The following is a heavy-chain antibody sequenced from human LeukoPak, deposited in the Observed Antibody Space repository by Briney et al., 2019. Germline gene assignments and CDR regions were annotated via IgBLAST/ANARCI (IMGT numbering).Heavy chain of an antibody. Sequence: SETLSLTCAVYGGSFSGYYWSCIRQHPGKGREWIGEINHSGSTNYNPSLKSRVTISVDTSKNQFSLKLSSVTAADTAVYYCARGYSSGYYERKKRRYYFDYWGQGTLVTVSS. CDR2: INHSGST. J-gene: IGHJ4*02. D-gene: IGHD3-22*01. CDR1: GGSFSGYY. CDR3: ARGYSSGYYERKKRRYYFDY. V-gene: IGHV4-34*01.